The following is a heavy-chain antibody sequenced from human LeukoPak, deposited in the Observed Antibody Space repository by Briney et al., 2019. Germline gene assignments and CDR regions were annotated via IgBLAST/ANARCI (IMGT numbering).Heavy chain of an antibody. CDR1: GFTFSSYW. D-gene: IGHD3-22*01. CDR2: IKQDGSEK. CDR3: AKDLLRLSITVIVVVNDY. Sequence: GGSLRLSCAASGFTFSSYWMSWVRQAPGKGLEWVANIKQDGSEKYYVDSVKGRFTISRDNAKNSLYLQMNSLRAEDTAVYYCAKDLLRLSITVIVVVNDYWGQGTLVTVSS. V-gene: IGHV3-7*03. J-gene: IGHJ4*02.